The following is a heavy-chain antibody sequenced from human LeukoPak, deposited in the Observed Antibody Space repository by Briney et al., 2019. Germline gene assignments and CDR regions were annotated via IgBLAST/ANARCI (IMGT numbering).Heavy chain of an antibody. CDR1: GYTFTSYG. Sequence: ASVKVSCKASGYTFTSYGISWVRQAPGQGLEWMGWISAYNGNTNYAQKLQGRVTMTTDTSTSTAYMELRSLRSDDTAVYYCARVQQQRGYYYYYYMDVWGKGTMVTISS. V-gene: IGHV1-18*01. CDR3: ARVQQQRGYYYYYYMDV. D-gene: IGHD6-13*01. CDR2: ISAYNGNT. J-gene: IGHJ6*03.